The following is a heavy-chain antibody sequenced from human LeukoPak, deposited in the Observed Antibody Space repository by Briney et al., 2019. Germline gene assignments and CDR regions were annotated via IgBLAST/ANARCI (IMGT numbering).Heavy chain of an antibody. J-gene: IGHJ6*03. CDR3: ARASSIAARHYYYYYMDV. CDR1: GGTFSSYA. D-gene: IGHD6-6*01. Sequence: GASVKVSCKASGGTFSSYAISWVRQAPGQGLEWMGGIIPIFGTANYAQKFQGRVTITADESTSTAYMELSSLRSEDTAVYYCARASSIAARHYYYYYMDVWGKGTTVTVSS. CDR2: IIPIFGTA. V-gene: IGHV1-69*13.